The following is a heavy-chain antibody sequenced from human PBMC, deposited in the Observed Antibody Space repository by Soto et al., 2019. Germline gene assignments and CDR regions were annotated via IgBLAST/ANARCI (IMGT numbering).Heavy chain of an antibody. J-gene: IGHJ4*02. Sequence: GGSXRLSCAASGFTFSSYAMSWVRQAPGKGLEWVSAISGSGGSTYYADSVKGRFTISRDNSKNTLYLQMNSLRAEDTAVYYFAKLLGYCSSTSCLGFDYWGQGTLVTVSS. CDR3: AKLLGYCSSTSCLGFDY. V-gene: IGHV3-23*01. CDR2: ISGSGGST. D-gene: IGHD2-2*01. CDR1: GFTFSSYA.